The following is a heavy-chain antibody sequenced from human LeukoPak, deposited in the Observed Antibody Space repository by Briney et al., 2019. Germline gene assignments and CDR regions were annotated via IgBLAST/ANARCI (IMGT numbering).Heavy chain of an antibody. V-gene: IGHV1-69*06. J-gene: IGHJ6*03. CDR1: GYTFTSYD. CDR3: ASSPRGLRFLEWSPAFYYYYMDV. Sequence: GASVKVSCKAAGYTFTSYDISWVRQAPGQGLEWMGGIIPIFGTANYAQKFQGRVTITADKSTSTAYMELSSLRSEDTAVYYCASSPRGLRFLEWSPAFYYYYMDVWGKGTTVTVSS. CDR2: IIPIFGTA. D-gene: IGHD3-3*01.